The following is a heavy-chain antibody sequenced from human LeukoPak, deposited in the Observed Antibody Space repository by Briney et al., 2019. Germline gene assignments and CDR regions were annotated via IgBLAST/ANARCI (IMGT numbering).Heavy chain of an antibody. V-gene: IGHV4-39*07. CDR3: ARDHMAVTSFDQ. CDR1: GGSISSSSYY. D-gene: IGHD5-24*01. J-gene: IGHJ4*02. Sequence: SETLSLTCTVSGGSISSSSYYWGWIRQPPGKGLEWIGSIYYSGSTYYNPSLKSRVTISVDTSKNQFSLKLSSVTAADTAVYYCARDHMAVTSFDQWGQGTLVTVSS. CDR2: IYYSGST.